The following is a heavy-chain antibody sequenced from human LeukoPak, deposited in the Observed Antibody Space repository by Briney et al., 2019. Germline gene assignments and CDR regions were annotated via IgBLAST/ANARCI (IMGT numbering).Heavy chain of an antibody. D-gene: IGHD4-17*01. J-gene: IGHJ4*02. CDR3: ATIGMTTVTRDLDY. V-gene: IGHV3-48*04. CDR1: GFTFSSYS. Sequence: PGGSLRLSCAASGFTFSSYSMNWVRQAPGKGLEWVSYISSSSSTIYYADSVKGRFTISRDNAKNSLYLQMNSLRAEDTAVYYCATIGMTTVTRDLDYWGQGTLVTVSS. CDR2: ISSSSSTI.